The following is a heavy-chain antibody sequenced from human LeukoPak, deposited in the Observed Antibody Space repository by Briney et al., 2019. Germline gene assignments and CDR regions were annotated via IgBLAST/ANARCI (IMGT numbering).Heavy chain of an antibody. V-gene: IGHV4-34*01. CDR3: ASPGIEIGNAFDI. J-gene: IGHJ3*02. CDR1: GGSFSGYY. D-gene: IGHD2-15*01. CDR2: INHSGST. Sequence: SETLSLTCAVYGGSFSGYYWSWIRQPPGKGLEWIGEINHSGSTNYNPSLKSRVTISVDKSKNQFSLKLSSVTAADTAVYYCASPGIEIGNAFDIWGQGTMVTVSS.